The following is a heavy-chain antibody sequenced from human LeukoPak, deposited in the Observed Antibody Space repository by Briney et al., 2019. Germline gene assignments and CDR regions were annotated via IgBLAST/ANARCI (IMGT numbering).Heavy chain of an antibody. CDR1: GFTFSSYA. D-gene: IGHD4-17*01. CDR3: AKAQGDDYGDLNWFAP. Sequence: GGSLRLSCAASGFTFSSYAMSWVRQAPGKGLEWVSAISGSGGSTYYADSVKGRFTISRDNSKNTPYLQMNSLRAEDTAVYYCAKAQGDDYGDLNWFAPWGQGTLVTVSS. CDR2: ISGSGGST. J-gene: IGHJ5*02. V-gene: IGHV3-23*01.